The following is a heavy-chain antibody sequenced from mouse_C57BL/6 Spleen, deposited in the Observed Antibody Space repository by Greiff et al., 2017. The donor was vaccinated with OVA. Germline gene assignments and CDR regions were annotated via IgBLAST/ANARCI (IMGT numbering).Heavy chain of an antibody. V-gene: IGHV3-1*01. CDR1: GYSITSGYD. J-gene: IGHJ4*01. CDR2: ISYSGST. Sequence: EVKVVESGPGMVKPSQSLSLTCTVTGYSITSGYDWHWIRHFPGNKLEWMGYISYSGSTNYNPSLKSRISITHDTSKNHFFLKLNSVTTEDTATYYCARGDYYYAMDYWGQGTSVTVSS. CDR3: ARGDYYYAMDY.